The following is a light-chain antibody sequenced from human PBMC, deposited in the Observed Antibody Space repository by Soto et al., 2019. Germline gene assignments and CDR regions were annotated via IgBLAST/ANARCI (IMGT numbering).Light chain of an antibody. CDR1: SSNIGNNY. CDR3: GTWDSSLSVYV. Sequence: QSVLTQPPSVSAAPGQKVTISCSGSSSNIGNNYVSWYQQLPGTAPKLLIYENNKRPSGIPDRFSGSKSGTSATLGITGLQTGDEADYYCGTWDSSLSVYVFVTGTKLTVL. CDR2: ENN. J-gene: IGLJ1*01. V-gene: IGLV1-51*02.